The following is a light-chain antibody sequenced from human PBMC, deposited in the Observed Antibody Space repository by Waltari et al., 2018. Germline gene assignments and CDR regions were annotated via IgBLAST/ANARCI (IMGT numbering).Light chain of an antibody. Sequence: EIVLTQSPGTLSLSPGERATLSCRASQSVSNNYLAWYQHKPGQAPRLLIYGASSRATGIPDRFSGSGSGTDFTLTISRLEPEDFAVYYCQQLRTFGPGTKVDIK. J-gene: IGKJ3*01. CDR2: GAS. CDR3: QQLRT. CDR1: QSVSNNY. V-gene: IGKV3-20*01.